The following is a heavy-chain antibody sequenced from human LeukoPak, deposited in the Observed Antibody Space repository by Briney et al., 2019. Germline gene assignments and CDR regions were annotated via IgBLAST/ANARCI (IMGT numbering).Heavy chain of an antibody. CDR3: ARDTGGNDDAFDI. J-gene: IGHJ3*02. Sequence: GGSLRLSCAASGFTFSSYGMHWVRQAPGKGLEWAAVISYDGSNKYYADSVKGRFTISRDNSKNTLYLQMNSLRAEDTAVYYCARDTGGNDDAFDIWGQGTMVTVSS. CDR1: GFTFSSYG. V-gene: IGHV3-30*03. CDR2: ISYDGSNK. D-gene: IGHD3-10*01.